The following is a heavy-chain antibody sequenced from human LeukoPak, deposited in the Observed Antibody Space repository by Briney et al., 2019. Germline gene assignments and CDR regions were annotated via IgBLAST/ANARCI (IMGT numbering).Heavy chain of an antibody. D-gene: IGHD2-2*01. Sequence: PSETLSLTCTVSDYSISNTYYWGWIRQPPGKGLEWIGSIYYSGSTYYNPSLKSRVTISVDTSKNQFSLKLSSVTAADTAVYYCARDPGYCSSTSCYAGAFDIWGQGTMVTVSS. J-gene: IGHJ3*02. CDR2: IYYSGST. CDR3: ARDPGYCSSTSCYAGAFDI. CDR1: DYSISNTYY. V-gene: IGHV4-38-2*02.